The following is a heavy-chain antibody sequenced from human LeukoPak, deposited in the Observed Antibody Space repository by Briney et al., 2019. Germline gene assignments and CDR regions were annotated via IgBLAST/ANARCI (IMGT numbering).Heavy chain of an antibody. J-gene: IGHJ6*02. D-gene: IGHD2-2*01. CDR3: ARGSYCTSASCHYGVDV. V-gene: IGHV4-31*03. CDR1: GGSINSGGYY. CDR2: IYYSGST. Sequence: SQTLSLTCTVSGGSINSGGYYWSWIRQHPGKGLEWIGYIYYSGSTYYNPSLKSRVTISVDTSKNQFSLKLSSVTAADTAVYYCARGSYCTSASCHYGVDVWGQGTTVTVSS.